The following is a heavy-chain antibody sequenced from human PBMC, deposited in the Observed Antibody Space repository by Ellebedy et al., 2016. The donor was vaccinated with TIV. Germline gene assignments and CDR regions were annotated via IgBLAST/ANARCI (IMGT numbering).Heavy chain of an antibody. CDR1: GVSVSSSD. Sequence: GESLKISCAASGVSVSSSDMGWVRQAPGKGLEWVSVSYKSGNTHNAESVKGRFTTSRDYSKNTLDLQMNSLRADDTAVYYCATSSRGWGYDAFDIWGQGTMVTVSS. D-gene: IGHD6-19*01. CDR2: SYKSGNT. CDR3: ATSSRGWGYDAFDI. V-gene: IGHV3-53*01. J-gene: IGHJ3*02.